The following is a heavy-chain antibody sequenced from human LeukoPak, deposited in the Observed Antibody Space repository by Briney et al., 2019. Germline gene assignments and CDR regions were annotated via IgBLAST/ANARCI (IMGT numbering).Heavy chain of an antibody. CDR3: ARGPGIAVAGRLYYFDY. Sequence: SVKVSCKASGGTFSSYAISWVRQAPGQGLEWMGGIIPIFGTANYAQKFQGRVTITADESTSTAYMELSSLRSEDTAVYYCARGPGIAVAGRLYYFDYWGQGTLVTVSS. J-gene: IGHJ4*02. CDR1: GGTFSSYA. D-gene: IGHD6-19*01. V-gene: IGHV1-69*13. CDR2: IIPIFGTA.